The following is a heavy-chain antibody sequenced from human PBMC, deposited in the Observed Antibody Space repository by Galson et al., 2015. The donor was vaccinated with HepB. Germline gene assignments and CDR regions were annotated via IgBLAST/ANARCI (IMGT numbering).Heavy chain of an antibody. CDR1: GYTFTSYY. CDR3: ARDDTGRYSSSWYAIYGMDV. V-gene: IGHV1-46*01. CDR2: INPSGGST. D-gene: IGHD6-13*01. J-gene: IGHJ6*02. Sequence: SVKVSCKASGYTFTSYYMHWVRQAPGQGLEWMGIINPSGGSTSYAQKFQGRVTMTRDTSTSTIYMELSSLRSEDTAVYYCARDDTGRYSSSWYAIYGMDVWGQGTTVTVSS.